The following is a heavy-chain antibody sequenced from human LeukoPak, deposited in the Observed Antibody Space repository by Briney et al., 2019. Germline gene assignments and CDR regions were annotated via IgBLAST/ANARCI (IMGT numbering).Heavy chain of an antibody. D-gene: IGHD2-15*01. CDR3: ASTVVVAASNWFDP. J-gene: IGHJ5*02. CDR2: IYYSGST. Sequence: SETLSLTRTVSGGSISSYYWSWIRQPPGKGLEWIGYIYYSGSTNYNPSLKSRVTISVDTSKNQFSLKLSSVTAADTAVYYCASTVVVAASNWFDPWGQGTLVTVSS. V-gene: IGHV4-59*01. CDR1: GGSISSYY.